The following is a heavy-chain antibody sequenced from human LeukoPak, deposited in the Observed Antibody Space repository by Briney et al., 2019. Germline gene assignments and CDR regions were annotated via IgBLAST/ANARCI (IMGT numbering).Heavy chain of an antibody. D-gene: IGHD3-16*01. CDR1: GFTFSSYW. Sequence: PGGSLRLSCAASGFTFSSYWMSWVRQAPGKGLEWVANIKQDGSEKYSVDSVKGRFTISRDNAKNSLYMQMNSLGAEDTAVYYCARVMSASVWRSYGSYYYYYYMDIWGKGTTVAVSS. J-gene: IGHJ6*03. CDR3: ARVMSASVWRSYGSYYYYYYMDI. CDR2: IKQDGSEK. V-gene: IGHV3-7*01.